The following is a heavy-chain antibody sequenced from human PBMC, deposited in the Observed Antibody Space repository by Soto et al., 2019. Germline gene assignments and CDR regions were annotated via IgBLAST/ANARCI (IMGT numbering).Heavy chain of an antibody. Sequence: GGSLRLSCAASGFTFDDYAMHWVRQAPGKGLEWVSGISWNSGSIGYADSVKGRFTISRDNAKNSLYLQMNSLRAEDTALYYCAKVLYSSDYYYYGMDVWGQGTTVTVSS. V-gene: IGHV3-9*01. CDR2: ISWNSGSI. CDR1: GFTFDDYA. J-gene: IGHJ6*02. D-gene: IGHD6-25*01. CDR3: AKVLYSSDYYYYGMDV.